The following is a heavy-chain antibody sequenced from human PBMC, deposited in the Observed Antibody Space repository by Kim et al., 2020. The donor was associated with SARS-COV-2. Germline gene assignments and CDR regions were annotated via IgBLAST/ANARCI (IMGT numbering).Heavy chain of an antibody. CDR1: GFTFSSYA. Sequence: GGSLRLSCAASGFTFSSYAMSWVRQAPGKGLEWVSAISGSGGSTYYADSVKGRFTISRDNSKNTLYLQMNSLRAEDTAVYYCAKPGYGIDRPRAWFDYWGQGTLVTVSS. J-gene: IGHJ4*02. CDR2: ISGSGGST. CDR3: AKPGYGIDRPRAWFDY. V-gene: IGHV3-23*01. D-gene: IGHD4-17*01.